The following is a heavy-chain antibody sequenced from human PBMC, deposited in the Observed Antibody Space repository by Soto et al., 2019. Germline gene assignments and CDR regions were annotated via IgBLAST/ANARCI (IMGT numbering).Heavy chain of an antibody. Sequence: EVQLVESGGGLVQPGGSLRLSCAASGFTFSYYWMNWVRQATGKGLVWVSHIDGEGRSTSYADFVKGRFSISSDNAKNTLDLQMDSLGVEDTAVYYCARSADPYYCDIWGQGTLVTFSS. CDR2: IDGEGRST. V-gene: IGHV3-74*01. J-gene: IGHJ4*02. CDR3: ARSADPYYCDI. CDR1: GFTFSYYW.